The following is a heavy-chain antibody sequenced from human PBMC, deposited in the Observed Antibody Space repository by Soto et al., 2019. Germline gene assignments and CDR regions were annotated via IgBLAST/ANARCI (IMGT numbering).Heavy chain of an antibody. CDR1: GFTFSSYG. Sequence: QVQLVESGGGVVQPGRSLRLSCAASGFTFSSYGMHWVRQAPGKGLEWLAVISYDGSNKYYADSVKGRFTIARDTSKNTLYLERISLRAEGSDVYYPAKDWEYYYSSGYNEGEYYSIDVWGRGTTVNVSS. CDR3: AKDWEYYYSSGYNEGEYYSIDV. J-gene: IGHJ6*02. D-gene: IGHD3-22*01. CDR2: ISYDGSNK. V-gene: IGHV3-30*18.